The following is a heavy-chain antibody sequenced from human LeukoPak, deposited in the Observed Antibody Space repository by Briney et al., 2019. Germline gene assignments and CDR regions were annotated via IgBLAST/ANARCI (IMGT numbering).Heavy chain of an antibody. CDR2: ISGSDVST. D-gene: IGHD3/OR15-3a*01. CDR3: ARDLDRVRIPPNWFGP. CDR1: GFTLSSYA. V-gene: IGHV3-23*01. Sequence: GGSLRLSCAASGFTLSSYAMNWVRQAPGTGLEWVSAISGSDVSTYYADSVKGRFTISRDNSKNTLYLQMNSLRAEDTAVYYCARDLDRVRIPPNWFGPWGQGTLVTASS. J-gene: IGHJ5*02.